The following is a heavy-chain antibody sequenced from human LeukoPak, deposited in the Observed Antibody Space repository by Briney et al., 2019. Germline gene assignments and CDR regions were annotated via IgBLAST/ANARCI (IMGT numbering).Heavy chain of an antibody. CDR2: IKSKANGGTA. CDR3: TTGRRY. CDR1: GFTFSDTW. J-gene: IGHJ4*02. Sequence: KSGGSLRLSCAASGFTFSDTWMSWVRQAPGKGLEWIGRIKSKANGGTAAYAAPVKGRFTISRDDSKNMLYLQMNNLRTEDTAFYFCTTGRRYWGQGPLVTVSS. V-gene: IGHV3-15*01.